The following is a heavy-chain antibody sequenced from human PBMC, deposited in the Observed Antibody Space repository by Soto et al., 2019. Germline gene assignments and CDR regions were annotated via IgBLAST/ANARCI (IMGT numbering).Heavy chain of an antibody. J-gene: IGHJ6*01. CDR2: IYHTGST. CDR1: VGSISSSDW. V-gene: IGHV4-4*02. D-gene: IGHD6-13*01. Sequence: SETLSLTCAFSVGSISSSDWWSWLRQPPGKGLEWIGEIYHTGSTNYNPSLKSRVTISVNKSKNQFSLKMTSVTAADTAVYFCARAPHLPAAGIHYGMEVWGQGTTVSVSS. CDR3: ARAPHLPAAGIHYGMEV.